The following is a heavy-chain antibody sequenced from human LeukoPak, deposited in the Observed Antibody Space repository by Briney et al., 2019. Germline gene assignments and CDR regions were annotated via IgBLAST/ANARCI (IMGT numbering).Heavy chain of an antibody. Sequence: PGGSLRLSCAASGFTFSSYGMRWVRQAPGKGLEWVAVISYDGSNKYYADSVKGRFTISRDNSKNTLYLQMNSLRAEDTAVYYCVGDTKDYYYYGMDVWGQGTTVTVSS. CDR2: ISYDGSNK. V-gene: IGHV3-30*03. CDR3: VGDTKDYYYYGMDV. J-gene: IGHJ6*02. D-gene: IGHD3-16*01. CDR1: GFTFSSYG.